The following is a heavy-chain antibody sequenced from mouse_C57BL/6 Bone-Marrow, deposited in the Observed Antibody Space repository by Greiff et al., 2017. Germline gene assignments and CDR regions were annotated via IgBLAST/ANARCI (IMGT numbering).Heavy chain of an antibody. Sequence: EVQLPQSGTVLARPGASVKMSCKTSGYPFTSYWMHWVKQRPGQGLEWIGAIDPGNSDTSYNQKFKGKAKLTAVTSASTAYMELSSLTNEDSAVYYCTGLTGTYAMDYWGQGTSVTVSS. CDR1: GYPFTSYW. CDR2: IDPGNSDT. D-gene: IGHD4-1*01. J-gene: IGHJ4*01. CDR3: TGLTGTYAMDY. V-gene: IGHV1-5*01.